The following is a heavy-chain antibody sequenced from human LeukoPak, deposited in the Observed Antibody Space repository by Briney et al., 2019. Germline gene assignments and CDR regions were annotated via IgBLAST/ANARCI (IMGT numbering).Heavy chain of an antibody. J-gene: IGHJ4*02. Sequence: GASVKVSCKASGYTFTSYYMHWVRQAPGKGLEWMGGFDPEDGETIYAQKFQGRVTMTEDTSTDTAYMELSSLRSEDTAVYYCATGRLTYYFDYWGQGTLVTVSS. D-gene: IGHD6-19*01. CDR1: GYTFTSYY. CDR2: FDPEDGET. V-gene: IGHV1-24*01. CDR3: ATGRLTYYFDY.